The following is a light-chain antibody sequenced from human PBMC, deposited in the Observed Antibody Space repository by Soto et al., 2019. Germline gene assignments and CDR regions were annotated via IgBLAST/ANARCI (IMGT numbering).Light chain of an antibody. V-gene: IGKV1-33*01. J-gene: IGKJ4*01. CDR1: QDSRNY. CDR2: DAS. Sequence: IQMSKTHSSLSASVGDRFTITFHASQDSRNYLYWYQQKSGTAPKLLIYDASDLETGVPSRFSGSGSGTDFTFTINSFQHEDIATYYCQEYDNRPLTFGGGTQVDI. CDR3: QEYDNRPLT.